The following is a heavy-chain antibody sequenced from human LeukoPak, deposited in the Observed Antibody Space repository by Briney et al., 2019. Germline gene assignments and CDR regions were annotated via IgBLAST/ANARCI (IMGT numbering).Heavy chain of an antibody. Sequence: ASVKVSCKNSGYTFTAYYMHWVRQAPGQGLEWMGWINPNTGDTRSAERFQGRVTMTRDSSITTIYLKLTRLTSDDTAVYYCARDMWQQFDWFDPWGQGTLVTVSS. CDR2: INPNTGDT. D-gene: IGHD6-13*01. V-gene: IGHV1-2*02. CDR1: GYTFTAYY. CDR3: ARDMWQQFDWFDP. J-gene: IGHJ5*02.